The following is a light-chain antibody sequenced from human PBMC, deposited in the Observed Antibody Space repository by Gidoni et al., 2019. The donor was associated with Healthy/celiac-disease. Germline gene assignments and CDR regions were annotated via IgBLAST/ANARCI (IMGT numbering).Light chain of an antibody. CDR1: QSVSSN. CDR2: GAY. Sequence: ELVLTQTPATLSVSPGERATLSCRASQSVSSNLAWYQQKPGQAPRLLIYGAYTRATGIPARFIGSGSGTEFTLTISSLQSEDFAVYYCQQYNNWPRTFGQGTKVEIK. V-gene: IGKV3-15*01. J-gene: IGKJ1*01. CDR3: QQYNNWPRT.